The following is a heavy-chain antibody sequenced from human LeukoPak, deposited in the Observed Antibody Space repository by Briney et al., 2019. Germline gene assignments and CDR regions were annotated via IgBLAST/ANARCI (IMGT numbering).Heavy chain of an antibody. J-gene: IGHJ4*02. CDR1: GGSISSYY. Sequence: SETLSLTCTVSGGSISSYYWSWIRQPPGKGLEWIGYIYYSGSTNYNPSLKSRVTISLDTSKNQFSLKLSSVTAADTAVYYCARDSALYSSGWLFDYWGQGTLVTVSS. CDR3: ARDSALYSSGWLFDY. D-gene: IGHD6-19*01. CDR2: IYYSGST. V-gene: IGHV4-59*12.